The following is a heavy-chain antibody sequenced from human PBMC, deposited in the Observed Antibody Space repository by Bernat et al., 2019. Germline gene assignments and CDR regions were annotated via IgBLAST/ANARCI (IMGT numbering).Heavy chain of an antibody. CDR3: ARADHYGMDV. Sequence: QVQLVESGGGVVQPGRSLRLSCAASGFTFSSYAMHWVRQAPGKGLEWVAVISYDGSNKYYADPVKGRFTISRDNSKNTLYLQMNSLRAEDTAVYYCARADHYGMDVWGQGTTVTVSS. CDR2: ISYDGSNK. V-gene: IGHV3-30-3*01. J-gene: IGHJ6*02. CDR1: GFTFSSYA.